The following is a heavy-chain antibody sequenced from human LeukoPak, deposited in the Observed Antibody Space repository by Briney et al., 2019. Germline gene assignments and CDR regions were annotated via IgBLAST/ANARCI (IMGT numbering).Heavy chain of an antibody. CDR3: ARNYYDSSGYPDY. CDR1: GYTFTSYD. J-gene: IGHJ4*02. D-gene: IGHD3-22*01. CDR2: MNPNSGNT. V-gene: IGHV1-8*01. Sequence: ASVKVSCKASGYTFTSYDINWVRQATGQGLEWMGWMNPNSGNTGYAQKFQGRVTMTRNTSISTAYMELSSLRSKDTAVYYCARNYYDSSGYPDYWGQGTLVTVSS.